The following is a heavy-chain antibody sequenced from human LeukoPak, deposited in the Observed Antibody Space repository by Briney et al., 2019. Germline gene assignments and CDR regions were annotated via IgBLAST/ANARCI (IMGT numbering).Heavy chain of an antibody. V-gene: IGHV3-23*01. CDR3: ATYGSGSPGWHS. D-gene: IGHD3-10*01. Sequence: GGSLRLSCAASGFTFSSYAMSWVRQAPGKGLEWVSDISGSGGSTYYADSVKGRFTISRDNSNNTLYLQMNSLRAEDTALYYCATYGSGSPGWHSWGQGTLVTVSS. CDR1: GFTFSSYA. CDR2: ISGSGGST. J-gene: IGHJ4*02.